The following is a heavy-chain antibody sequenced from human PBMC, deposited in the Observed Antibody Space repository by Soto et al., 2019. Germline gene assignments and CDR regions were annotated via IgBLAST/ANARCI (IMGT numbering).Heavy chain of an antibody. J-gene: IGHJ4*02. CDR2: IGPESGAT. D-gene: IGHD1-26*01. CDR3: GRGRSGQIVVFY. CDR1: GYTFTGHY. Sequence: GASVKVSCKASGYTFTGHYIHWVRQAPEQGPEWMGEIGPESGATRYAQKFQDRVTMTMDTSITTVYMELNNLRPDDTAVYYCGRGRSGQIVVFYWGQGTPVTVSS. V-gene: IGHV1-2*02.